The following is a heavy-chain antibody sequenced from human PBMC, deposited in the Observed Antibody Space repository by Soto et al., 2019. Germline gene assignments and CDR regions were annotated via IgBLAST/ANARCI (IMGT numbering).Heavy chain of an antibody. V-gene: IGHV3-30*03. CDR3: VPDREYGHASVPYS. CDR1: GFTFSSYG. Sequence: QAQLVESGGGVVQPGRSLRLSCAASGFTFSSYGMHWVRQAPGTGLEWVAVITYDGGLQHYANAVKGRFTISRDNSKNMVSLQMNSLRAEDTAVYYCVPDREYGHASVPYSWGQGTLVSVSS. J-gene: IGHJ4*02. CDR2: ITYDGGLQ. D-gene: IGHD3-10*01.